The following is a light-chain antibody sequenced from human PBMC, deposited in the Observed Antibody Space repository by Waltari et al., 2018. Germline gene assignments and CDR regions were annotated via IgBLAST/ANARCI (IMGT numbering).Light chain of an antibody. CDR3: SSYADSGTLL. CDR1: SSDIGTHYY. V-gene: IGLV2-23*02. Sequence: QSALTQPASVSGSPGQSIAISCSGTSSDIGTHYYVTWYQQYPGQAPQVIVYDVAKRPPGVPSRFAGTESGNTASLIISGLQAEDEADYHCSSYADSGTLLFGGGTKLTVL. J-gene: IGLJ2*01. CDR2: DVA.